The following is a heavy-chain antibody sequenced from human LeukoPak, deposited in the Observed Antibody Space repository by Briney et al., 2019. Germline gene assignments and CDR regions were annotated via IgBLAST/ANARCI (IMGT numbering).Heavy chain of an antibody. CDR1: GGSISSGGYS. J-gene: IGHJ4*02. CDR2: IYHSGCT. Sequence: SETLPLTCAVSGGSISSGGYSWSWIRQPPGKGLEWIGYIYHSGCTYYNPSLKSRVTISVDRSKNQFSLKLSSVTAADTAVYYCARVDIVATIIDYWGQGTLVTVSS. CDR3: ARVDIVATIIDY. V-gene: IGHV4-30-2*01. D-gene: IGHD5-12*01.